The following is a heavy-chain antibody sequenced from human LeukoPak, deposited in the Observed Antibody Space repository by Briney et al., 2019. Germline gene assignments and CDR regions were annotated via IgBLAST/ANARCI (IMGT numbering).Heavy chain of an antibody. Sequence: GGSLRLSCAASGFTFSSYWMSWVRQAPGRGLEWVANIKKDGSEKKYVDSVKGRFTISRDNAENLLYLEMNSLRAEDTAVYYCAREGGNGWYSGWFDPWGQGILVTVSS. CDR1: GFTFSSYW. J-gene: IGHJ5*02. V-gene: IGHV3-7*01. CDR2: IKKDGSEK. D-gene: IGHD6-19*01. CDR3: AREGGNGWYSGWFDP.